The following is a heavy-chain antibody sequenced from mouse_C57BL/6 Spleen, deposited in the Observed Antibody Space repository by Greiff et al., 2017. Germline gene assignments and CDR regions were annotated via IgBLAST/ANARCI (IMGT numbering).Heavy chain of an antibody. D-gene: IGHD1-1*01. J-gene: IGHJ3*01. CDR3: ARVNPYGGFAY. CDR2: INPNNGGT. Sequence: EVQLLQSGPDLVKPGASVKISCTASGYTFTDYSMTWVQQTHGKSLEWIGDINPNNGGTSYTQKFKGKATLSVDKSSSTAYMELRSLTSEDYAVNYCARVNPYGGFAYWGQGTLVTVSA. CDR1: GYTFTDYS. V-gene: IGHV1-26*01.